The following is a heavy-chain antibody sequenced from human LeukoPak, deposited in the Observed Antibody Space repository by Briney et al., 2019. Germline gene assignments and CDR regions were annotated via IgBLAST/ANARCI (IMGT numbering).Heavy chain of an antibody. V-gene: IGHV1-2*02. D-gene: IGHD3-3*01. CDR3: ARNVVTGDFGVVYDAFDI. J-gene: IGHJ3*02. CDR2: INPNSCGT. Sequence: ASGKVFRKASGYTFTGHYLHWGRQAPGPGLGWMGWINPNSCGTNYAQKFQGRVTMTRDTSISTAYMDLSRLISDDTAVYYCARNVVTGDFGVVYDAFDIWGQGTMVTVSS. CDR1: GYTFTGHY.